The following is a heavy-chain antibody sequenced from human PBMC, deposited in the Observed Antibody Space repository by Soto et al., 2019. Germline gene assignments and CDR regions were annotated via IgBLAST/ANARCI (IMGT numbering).Heavy chain of an antibody. CDR3: ARDEYYDFWSGYYSRVGYYGMDV. CDR2: IYYSGST. Sequence: QVQLQESGPGLVKPSETLSLTCTVSGGSVSSGSYYWSWIRQPPGKGLEWIGYIYYSGSTNYNPSLKSRVTISVDTSKNQFSLKLSSVTAADTAVYYCARDEYYDFWSGYYSRVGYYGMDVWGQGTTVTVSS. V-gene: IGHV4-61*01. J-gene: IGHJ6*02. CDR1: GGSVSSGSYY. D-gene: IGHD3-3*01.